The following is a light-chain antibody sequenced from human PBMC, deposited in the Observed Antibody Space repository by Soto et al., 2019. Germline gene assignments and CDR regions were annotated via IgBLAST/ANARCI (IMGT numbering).Light chain of an antibody. CDR3: ASYAGSRTYV. CDR2: EVT. J-gene: IGLJ1*01. Sequence: QSAVTQPASVSGSPGQSVTISCSGSDIGIYNLVSWYQHLPGRAPKLLIFEVTMRPSGISDRFSGSKSASTASLTISGLQAEDEGDYYCASYAGSRTYVFGSGTKVTVL. CDR1: SDIGIYNL. V-gene: IGLV2-23*02.